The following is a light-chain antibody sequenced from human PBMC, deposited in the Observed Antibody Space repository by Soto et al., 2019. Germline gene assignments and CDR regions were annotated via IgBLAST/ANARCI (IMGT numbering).Light chain of an antibody. Sequence: EIALTQAPGTLSLSPVERHTLSCRAIQSVAGSVLAWYRQTPGQAPRLLIYGASSRATGIPARFSGSGYGTEFTLTISSLQSEDFAVYYCQQYNNWPRITFGQGTRLEIK. J-gene: IGKJ5*01. CDR2: GAS. CDR1: QSVAGSV. V-gene: IGKV3D-15*01. CDR3: QQYNNWPRIT.